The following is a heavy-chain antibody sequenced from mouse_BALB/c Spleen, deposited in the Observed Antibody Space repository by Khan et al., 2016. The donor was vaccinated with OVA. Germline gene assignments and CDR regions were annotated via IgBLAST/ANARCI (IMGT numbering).Heavy chain of an antibody. Sequence: QVQLQESGPGLVAPSQSLSITCTVSGFSLTSYGVHWVRQPPGKGLDWLGIIWAGGSTNYNSALMSRLSISKDNSKGQVFLKMNSLQTDDTDMYYCARDTTATPYWGQGTLVTVSA. CDR2: IWAGGST. CDR1: GFSLTSYG. D-gene: IGHD1-2*01. J-gene: IGHJ3*01. V-gene: IGHV2-9*02. CDR3: ARDTTATPY.